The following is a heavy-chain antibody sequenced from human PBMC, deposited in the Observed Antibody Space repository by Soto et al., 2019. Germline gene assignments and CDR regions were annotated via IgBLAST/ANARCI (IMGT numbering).Heavy chain of an antibody. J-gene: IGHJ4*02. CDR1: GGSIDRSNYY. CDR2: TYYNGNA. Sequence: QLQLQESGPGLVKPSETLSLTCTVSGGSIDRSNYYWDWIRQPPGKGLEWIGTTYYNGNAYYNPSLKSRVTMSVDTSKNQFSLKLISVTAADTALYYCARHFVAVVIKGWGYWGQGTLATVSS. D-gene: IGHD3-22*01. CDR3: ARHFVAVVIKGWGY. V-gene: IGHV4-39*01.